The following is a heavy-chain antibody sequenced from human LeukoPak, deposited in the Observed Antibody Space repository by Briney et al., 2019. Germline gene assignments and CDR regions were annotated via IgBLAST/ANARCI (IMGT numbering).Heavy chain of an antibody. D-gene: IGHD6-6*01. CDR1: GFAFSSYG. J-gene: IGHJ4*02. CDR2: IWYGGSNK. Sequence: GGSLRLSCAASGFAFSSYGMHWVRQAPGKGLEWVAVIWYGGSNKYYADSVKGRFTISRDNSKNTLYLQMNSLRAEDTAVYYCAKDVLGSSSSSPYYFDYWGQGTLVTVSS. CDR3: AKDVLGSSSSSPYYFDY. V-gene: IGHV3-30*02.